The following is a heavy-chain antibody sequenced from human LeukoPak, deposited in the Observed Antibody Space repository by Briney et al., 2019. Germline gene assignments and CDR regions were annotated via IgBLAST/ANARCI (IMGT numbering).Heavy chain of an antibody. J-gene: IGHJ4*02. Sequence: SQTLSLTCSVSGGSISSGSYYWNWIRQPAGKGLEWIGYIYYSGSTNYNPSLKSRVTISVDTSKNQFSLKLSSVTAADTAVYYCARGGPGGYWGQGTLVTVSS. CDR1: GGSISSGSYY. CDR3: ARGGPGGY. CDR2: IYYSGST. V-gene: IGHV4-61*10.